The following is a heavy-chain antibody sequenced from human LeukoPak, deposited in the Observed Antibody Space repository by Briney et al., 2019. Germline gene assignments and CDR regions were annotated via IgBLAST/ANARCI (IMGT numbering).Heavy chain of an antibody. CDR1: GGSFSGYY. Sequence: PSETLSLTCAVYGGSFSGYYWSWIRQPPGKGLEWIGEINHSGSTNYNPSLKSRVTISVDTSKNQFSLKLSSVTAADTAVCYCARVPLRGPAVRNYWGQGTLVTVSS. D-gene: IGHD2-2*01. V-gene: IGHV4-34*01. CDR2: INHSGST. CDR3: ARVPLRGPAVRNY. J-gene: IGHJ4*02.